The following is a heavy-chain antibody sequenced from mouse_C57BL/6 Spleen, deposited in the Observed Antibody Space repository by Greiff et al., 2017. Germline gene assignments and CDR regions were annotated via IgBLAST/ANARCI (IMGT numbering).Heavy chain of an antibody. V-gene: IGHV3-6*01. J-gene: IGHJ3*01. D-gene: IGHD2-4*01. CDR2: ISYDGSN. Sequence: EVQLQESGPGLVKPSQSLSLTCSVTGYSITSGYYWNWIRQFPGNKLEWMGYISYDGSNNYNPSLKNRISITRDTSKNQFFLKLNSVTTEDTATYYCASLIYYDYPAYWGQGTLVTVSA. CDR1: GYSITSGYY. CDR3: ASLIYYDYPAY.